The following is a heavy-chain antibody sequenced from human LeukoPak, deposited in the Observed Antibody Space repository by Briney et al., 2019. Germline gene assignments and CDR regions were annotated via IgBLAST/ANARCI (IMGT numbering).Heavy chain of an antibody. CDR1: GGSISSYY. J-gene: IGHJ3*02. D-gene: IGHD3-22*01. V-gene: IGHV4-4*07. CDR3: ARERNYYDSSGYNDAFDI. Sequence: SETLSLTCTVSGGSISSYYWSWIRQPAGKGPEWIGRIYTSGSTNYNPSLKSRVTMSVDTSKNQFSLKLSSVTAADTAVYYCARERNYYDSSGYNDAFDIWGQGTMVTVSS. CDR2: IYTSGST.